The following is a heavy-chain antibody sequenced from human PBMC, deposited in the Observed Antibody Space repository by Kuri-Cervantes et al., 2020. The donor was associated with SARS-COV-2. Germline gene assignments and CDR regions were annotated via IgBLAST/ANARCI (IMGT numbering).Heavy chain of an antibody. D-gene: IGHD3-16*02. Sequence: GESLKISCAASGFTFSSAWMSWVRQAPGKGLEWVGRIKSQTDGGTTDYAAPVKGRFTISRDDSKNTLYLQMNSLKTEDTAVYYCTTTRLYDYVWGSYRYIDYWGQGTLVTVSS. CDR3: TTTRLYDYVWGSYRYIDY. V-gene: IGHV3-15*01. CDR2: IKSQTDGGTT. CDR1: GFTFSSAW. J-gene: IGHJ4*02.